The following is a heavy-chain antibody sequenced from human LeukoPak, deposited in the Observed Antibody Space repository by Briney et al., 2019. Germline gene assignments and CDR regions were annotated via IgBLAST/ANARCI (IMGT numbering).Heavy chain of an antibody. CDR3: ARSLGVGYPPQGFDY. CDR2: ISAYNGNT. Sequence: GASVEVSCKASGYTFTSYGISWVRQASGQGLEWMGWISAYNGNTNYAQKLQGRVTMTTDTATSTDYMELRSLRSDDTAVYYCARSLGVGYPPQGFDYWGQGTLVTVSS. V-gene: IGHV1-18*01. D-gene: IGHD1-26*01. CDR1: GYTFTSYG. J-gene: IGHJ4*02.